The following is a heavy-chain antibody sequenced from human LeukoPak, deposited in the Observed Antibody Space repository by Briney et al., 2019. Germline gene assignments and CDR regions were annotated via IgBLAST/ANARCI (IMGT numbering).Heavy chain of an antibody. CDR3: ARDAYGDLGFDY. D-gene: IGHD4-17*01. V-gene: IGHV4-31*03. Sequence: SQTLSLTCTVSGGSISSGGYYWSWIRQHPGKGLEWIGYLYYSGSTYYNPSLKSRVTISVDTSKNQFSLKLSSVTAADTAVYYCARDAYGDLGFDYWGQGTLVTVSS. CDR2: LYYSGST. CDR1: GGSISSGGYY. J-gene: IGHJ4*02.